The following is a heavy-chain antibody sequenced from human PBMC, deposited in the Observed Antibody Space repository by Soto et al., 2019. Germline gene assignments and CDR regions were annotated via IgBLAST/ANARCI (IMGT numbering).Heavy chain of an antibody. Sequence: QLVESGGGLVKPGGSLGLSCVASGFTFSTYTMNWVRQAPGKGLEWVSSISSTGSFIHSADSVRGRFTISRDNAKKSLYLQLNSLRTEDTAVYYWVRGEATGTPFIDYWGQGTLVTVSS. CDR2: ISSTGSFI. J-gene: IGHJ4*02. D-gene: IGHD1-1*01. V-gene: IGHV3-21*01. CDR1: GFTFSTYT. CDR3: VRGEATGTPFIDY.